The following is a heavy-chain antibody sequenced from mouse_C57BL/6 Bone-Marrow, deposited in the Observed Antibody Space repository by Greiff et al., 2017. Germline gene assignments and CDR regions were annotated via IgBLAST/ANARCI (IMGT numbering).Heavy chain of an antibody. V-gene: IGHV1-80*01. CDR1: GYAFSSYW. CDR3: ARRESSAWFAY. D-gene: IGHD3-2*01. CDR2: IYPGDGDT. Sequence: VQLQQSGAELVKPGASVKISCKASGYAFSSYWMNWVKQRPGKGLEWIGQIYPGDGDTNYNGKFKGKATLTADKSSSTAYMQISSLTSEDSAVYFCARRESSAWFAYWGQGTLVTVSA. J-gene: IGHJ3*01.